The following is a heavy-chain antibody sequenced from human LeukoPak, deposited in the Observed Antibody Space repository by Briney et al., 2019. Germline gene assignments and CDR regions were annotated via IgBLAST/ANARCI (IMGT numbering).Heavy chain of an antibody. J-gene: IGHJ4*02. V-gene: IGHV3-30*04. CDR2: ISYDGSNK. CDR3: ARDYYGSGSYSGGFDY. CDR1: GFTFSSYA. Sequence: PGGSLRLSCAASGFTFSSYAMHWVRQAPGKGLEWVAVISYDGSNKYYADSVKGRFTISRDNSKNTLYLQMNSLRAEDTAVYYCARDYYGSGSYSGGFDYWGRGTLVTVSS. D-gene: IGHD3-10*01.